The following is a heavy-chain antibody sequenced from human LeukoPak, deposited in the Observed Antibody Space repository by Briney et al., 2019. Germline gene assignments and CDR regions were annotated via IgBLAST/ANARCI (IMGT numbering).Heavy chain of an antibody. CDR1: GGSFSGYY. D-gene: IGHD5-24*01. CDR2: INHSGST. J-gene: IGHJ6*03. CDR3: AREVVERATTGPHYYYYMDV. V-gene: IGHV4-34*01. Sequence: PSETLSLTCAVYGGSFSGYYWSWIRQPPGKGLEWIGEINHSGSTNYNPSLKSRVTISVDTSKNQFSLKLSSVTAADTAVYYCAREVVERATTGPHYYYYMDVWGKGTTVTVSS.